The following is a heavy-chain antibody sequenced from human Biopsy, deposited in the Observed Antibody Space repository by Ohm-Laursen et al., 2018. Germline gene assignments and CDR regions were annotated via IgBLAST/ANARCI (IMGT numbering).Heavy chain of an antibody. CDR1: GGSISSSTTYY. CDR2: IYNTETT. J-gene: IGHJ5*02. CDR3: ARHPTGFWFDP. V-gene: IGHV4-39*01. Sequence: SDTLSLTCTVSGGSISSSTTYYWAWLRQPPGKGLEWIGSIYNTETTFYNPSLKSRVTISVYTSTKSFALKVSSVTAADTALYFCARHPTGFWFDPWGHGTLVTVSS.